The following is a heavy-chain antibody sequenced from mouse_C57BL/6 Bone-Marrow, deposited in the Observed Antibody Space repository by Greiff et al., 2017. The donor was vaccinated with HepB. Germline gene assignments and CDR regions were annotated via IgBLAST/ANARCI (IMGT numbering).Heavy chain of an antibody. Sequence: EVKLVESGGGLVKPGGSLKLSCAASGFTFSDYGMHWVRQAPEKGLEWVAYISSGSSTIYYADTVKGRFTISRDNAKNTLFLQMTSLRSDDTAMYYCARAPFYYDYPYYAMDYWGQGTSVTVSS. CDR3: ARAPFYYDYPYYAMDY. CDR1: GFTFSDYG. D-gene: IGHD2-4*01. CDR2: ISSGSSTI. J-gene: IGHJ4*01. V-gene: IGHV5-17*01.